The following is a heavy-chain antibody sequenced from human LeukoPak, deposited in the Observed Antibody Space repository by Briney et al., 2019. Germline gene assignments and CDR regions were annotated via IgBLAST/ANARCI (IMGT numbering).Heavy chain of an antibody. Sequence: GGSLRLSCAASGFTFSSYGMHWVRQAPGKGLEWVAFIRYDGSNKYYADPVKGRFTISRDNSKNTLYLQMNSLRAEDTAVYYCAKDPAGLVLDGYFQHWGQGTLVTVSS. J-gene: IGHJ1*01. CDR2: IRYDGSNK. D-gene: IGHD6-6*01. CDR1: GFTFSSYG. V-gene: IGHV3-30*02. CDR3: AKDPAGLVLDGYFQH.